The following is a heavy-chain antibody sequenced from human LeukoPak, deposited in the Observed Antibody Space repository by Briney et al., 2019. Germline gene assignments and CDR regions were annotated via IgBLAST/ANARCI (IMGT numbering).Heavy chain of an antibody. V-gene: IGHV4-39*07. Sequence: SGTLSLTCTVSGGSISSSSYYWGWIRQPPGKGLEWIGSIYYSGSTYYNPSLKSRVTISVDTSKNQFSLRLTSVTAADTAVYYCARDLVDYYGSGSPNGYWGQGTLVTVSS. J-gene: IGHJ4*02. CDR2: IYYSGST. CDR3: ARDLVDYYGSGSPNGY. CDR1: GGSISSSSYY. D-gene: IGHD3-10*01.